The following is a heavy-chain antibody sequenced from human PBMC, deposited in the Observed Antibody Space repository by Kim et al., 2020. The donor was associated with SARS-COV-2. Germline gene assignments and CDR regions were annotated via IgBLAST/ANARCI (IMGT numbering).Heavy chain of an antibody. J-gene: IGHJ6*02. CDR1: GYSFTSYW. V-gene: IGHV5-51*01. D-gene: IGHD2-8*01. Sequence: GESLKISCKGSGYSFTSYWIGWVRQMPGKGLEWMGIIYPGDSDTRYSPSFQGQVTISADKSISTAYLQWSSLKASDTAMYYCARQTSPFWCFYYYGMDVWGQGTTVTVSS. CDR2: IYPGDSDT. CDR3: ARQTSPFWCFYYYGMDV.